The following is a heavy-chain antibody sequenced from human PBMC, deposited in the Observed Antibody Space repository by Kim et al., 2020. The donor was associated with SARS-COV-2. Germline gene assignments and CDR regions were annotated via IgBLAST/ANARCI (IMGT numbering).Heavy chain of an antibody. CDR3: AYRDILTGYFDH. CDR2: ISYSGST. D-gene: IGHD3-9*01. J-gene: IGHJ4*02. V-gene: IGHV4-39*07. CDR1: GGSISSSTYN. Sequence: SETLSLTCTFSGGSISSSTYNWGWIRQTPGKGLEWIGRISYSGSTSYNPSLKSRVTISEDTSKNQFSLKVYSVTAADTAVYYCAYRDILTGYFDHWGQGTLVTVSS.